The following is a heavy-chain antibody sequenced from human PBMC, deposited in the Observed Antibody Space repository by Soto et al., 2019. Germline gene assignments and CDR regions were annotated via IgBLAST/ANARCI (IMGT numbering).Heavy chain of an antibody. CDR2: IIPIFGTA. V-gene: IGHV1-69*01. Sequence: QVQLVQSGAEVKKPGSSVKVSCKASGGTFSSYAISWVRQAPGQGLEWMGGIIPIFGTANYAQKFRGRVTITADESTSTAYMELSSLRSEDTAVYYCARTEYSYGYPHWFDTWGQGTLVTVSS. J-gene: IGHJ5*02. CDR3: ARTEYSYGYPHWFDT. D-gene: IGHD5-18*01. CDR1: GGTFSSYA.